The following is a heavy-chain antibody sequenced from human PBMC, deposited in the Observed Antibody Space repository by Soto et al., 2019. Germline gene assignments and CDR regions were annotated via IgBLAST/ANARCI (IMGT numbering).Heavy chain of an antibody. CDR2: LGFDGGGR. V-gene: IGHV3-33*01. CDR1: GFDFSSYG. CDR3: AREPVGPDDAMDV. Sequence: QMQLVESGGGVVQPGTSLRLSCAASGFDFSSYGMHWVRQTPGKGLEWVAVLGFDGGGRYYADSVKGRFTISRDNSKKMLYLQMDSLRAEDTALYYCAREPVGPDDAMDVWGQGNTVTVSS. J-gene: IGHJ6*02. D-gene: IGHD1-26*01.